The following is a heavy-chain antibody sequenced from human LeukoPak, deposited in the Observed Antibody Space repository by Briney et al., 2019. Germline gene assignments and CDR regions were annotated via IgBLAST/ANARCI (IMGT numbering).Heavy chain of an antibody. CDR1: GFTFNTYG. D-gene: IGHD5-18*01. V-gene: IGHV3-30*02. CDR2: IRYDGSNK. J-gene: IGHJ3*02. Sequence: GGSLRLSCAASGFTFNTYGMGWVRQAPGKGLEWVAFIRYDGSNKYYADSVKGRFTISRDNSKNTLYLQMNSLRAEDTAVYYCAKSMGYSYGNDAFDIWGQGTMVTVSS. CDR3: AKSMGYSYGNDAFDI.